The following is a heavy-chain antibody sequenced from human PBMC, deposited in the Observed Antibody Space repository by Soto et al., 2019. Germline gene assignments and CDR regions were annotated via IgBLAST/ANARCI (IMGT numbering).Heavy chain of an antibody. J-gene: IGHJ6*02. CDR1: GFTFSHYA. Sequence: PGGSLRLSCAASGFTFSHYAMSWVRQAPGKGLEWVSSISSSSSYIYYADSVKGRFTISRDNAKNSLYLQMNSLRAEDTAVYYCARASIDYYYGSGSPYYYYGMDVWGQGTTVTVSS. CDR3: ARASIDYYYGSGSPYYYYGMDV. D-gene: IGHD3-10*01. CDR2: ISSSSSYI. V-gene: IGHV3-21*01.